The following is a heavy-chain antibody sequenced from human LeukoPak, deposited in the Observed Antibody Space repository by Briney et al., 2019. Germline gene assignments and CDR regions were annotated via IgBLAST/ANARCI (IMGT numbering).Heavy chain of an antibody. CDR3: LRALAPTVGQGYFDF. CDR2: STAKPYGETA. CDR1: GFTFADYP. V-gene: IGHV3-49*04. D-gene: IGHD4-17*01. J-gene: IGHJ4*02. Sequence: PGGSLRLSCTASGFTFADYPMSWVRQAPRKGLEWLVFSTAKPYGETAHYAASVAGRFTVSRDDSNSVAYLQMNFLRTDDTGVHHCLRALAPTVGQGYFDFSGQGAMVTVSS.